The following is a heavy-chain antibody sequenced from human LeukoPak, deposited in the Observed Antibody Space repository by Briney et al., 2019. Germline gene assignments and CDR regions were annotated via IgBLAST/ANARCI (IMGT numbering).Heavy chain of an antibody. V-gene: IGHV4-34*01. CDR2: INHSGST. CDR1: GGSFSGYY. J-gene: IGHJ4*02. Sequence: PSETLSLTCAVYGGSFSGYYWSWIRQPPGKGLEWIGVINHSGSTNYNPSLKSRVTISVDTSKNQFSLKLSSVTAADTAVYYCARGRGSSGWYYWGQGTLVTVSS. D-gene: IGHD6-19*01. CDR3: ARGRGSSGWYY.